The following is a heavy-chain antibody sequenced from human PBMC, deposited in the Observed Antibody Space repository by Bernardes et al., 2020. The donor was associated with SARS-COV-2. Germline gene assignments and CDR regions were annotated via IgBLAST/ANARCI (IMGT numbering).Heavy chain of an antibody. CDR2: VYYNGDT. CDR1: GGSISNHY. CDR3: ARDRKLFPFDY. V-gene: IGHV4-59*11. D-gene: IGHD1-7*01. J-gene: IGHJ4*02. Sequence: EPLSLTCTVCGGSISNHYWSWIRQSPGKGLEWIGYVYYNGDTNYNPSLRSRVSISVDTSKNQISLNLTSVTAADTAMYYCARDRKLFPFDYWGQGTLVTVSS.